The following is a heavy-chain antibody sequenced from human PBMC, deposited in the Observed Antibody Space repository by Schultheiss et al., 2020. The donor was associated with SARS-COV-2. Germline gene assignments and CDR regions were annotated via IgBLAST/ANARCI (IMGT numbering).Heavy chain of an antibody. Sequence: SETLSLTCTVSGGSVSSGSYYWSWIRQPAGKGLEWIGRIYTSGSTNYNPSLKSRVTISVDTSKNQFSLKLSSVTAADTAVYYCARGYDSSGYYFDPWGQGTLVTVSS. D-gene: IGHD3-22*01. CDR3: ARGYDSSGYYFDP. CDR1: GGSVSSGSYY. J-gene: IGHJ5*02. CDR2: IYTSGST. V-gene: IGHV4-61*02.